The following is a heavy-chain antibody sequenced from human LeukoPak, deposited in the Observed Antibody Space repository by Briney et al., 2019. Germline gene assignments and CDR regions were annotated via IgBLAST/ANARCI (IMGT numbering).Heavy chain of an antibody. CDR3: AREGTNRWLQSHEFPIVY. D-gene: IGHD5-24*01. CDR1: GYTFTDYY. CDR2: INPNSGGT. V-gene: IGHV1-2*02. J-gene: IGHJ4*02. Sequence: GASVKVSCKASGYTFTDYYMHWVRQAPGQGLEWMGWINPNSGGTNYAQKFQGRVTMTRDTSISTAYMELSRLRSDDTAVYYCAREGTNRWLQSHEFPIVYWGQGTLVTVSS.